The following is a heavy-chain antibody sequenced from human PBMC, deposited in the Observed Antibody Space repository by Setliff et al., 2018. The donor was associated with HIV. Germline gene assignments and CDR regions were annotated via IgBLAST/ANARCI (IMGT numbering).Heavy chain of an antibody. V-gene: IGHV3-48*04. CDR3: VREDIVTTGGRLDYYMDV. J-gene: IGHJ6*03. D-gene: IGHD5-12*01. CDR1: GVTFSIYS. Sequence: GSLRLSCVVSGVTFSIYSMAWVRQAPGKGLEWLSYIGSDVSIIFYGDSVKGRFTVSRDNAKNSLYLQMNSLRAEDTALYYCVREDIVTTGGRLDYYMDVWGKGTTVTVSS. CDR2: IGSDVSII.